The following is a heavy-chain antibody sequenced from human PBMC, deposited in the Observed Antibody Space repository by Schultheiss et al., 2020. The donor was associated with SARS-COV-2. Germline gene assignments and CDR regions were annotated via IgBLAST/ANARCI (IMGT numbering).Heavy chain of an antibody. CDR3: AREGGLIAAAAQSPYYYYYYGMDV. Sequence: SVKVSCKASGGTFSSYAISWVRQAPGQGLEWMGGIIPIFGTANYAQKFQGRVTITADESTSTAYMELSSLRSEDTAVYYCAREGGLIAAAAQSPYYYYYYGMDVWGQGTTVTVSS. CDR2: IIPIFGTA. J-gene: IGHJ6*02. CDR1: GGTFSSYA. V-gene: IGHV1-69*13. D-gene: IGHD6-13*01.